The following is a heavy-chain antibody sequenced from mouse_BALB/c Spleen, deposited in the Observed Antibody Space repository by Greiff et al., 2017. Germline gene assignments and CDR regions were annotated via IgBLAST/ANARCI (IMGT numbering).Heavy chain of an antibody. Sequence: EVQLQESGPGLVKPSQSLSLTCSVTGYSITSGYYWNWIRQFPGSKLEWMGYISYDGSNNYNPSLKNRISITRDTSKNQFFLKLNSVTTEDTATYYCARGWGNYAMDYWGQGTSVTVSS. V-gene: IGHV3-6*02. D-gene: IGHD2-3*01. CDR3: ARGWGNYAMDY. CDR1: GYSITSGYY. CDR2: ISYDGSN. J-gene: IGHJ4*01.